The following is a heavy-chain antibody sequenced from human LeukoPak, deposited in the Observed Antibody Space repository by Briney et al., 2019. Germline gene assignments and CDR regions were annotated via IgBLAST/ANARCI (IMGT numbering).Heavy chain of an antibody. D-gene: IGHD3-9*01. CDR2: IYYSGST. V-gene: IGHV4-59*08. J-gene: IGHJ4*02. Sequence: PSETLSLTCTVSGGSISSYYWSWIRQPPGKGLEWIGYIYYSGSTNYNPSLKSRVTISVDTSKNQFSLKLSSVTAADTAVYYCARLHYDILTGYLFDYWGQGTLVTVSS. CDR3: ARLHYDILTGYLFDY. CDR1: GGSISSYY.